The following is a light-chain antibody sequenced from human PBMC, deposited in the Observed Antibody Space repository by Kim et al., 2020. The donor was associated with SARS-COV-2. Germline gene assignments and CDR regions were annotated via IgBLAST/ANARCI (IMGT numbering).Light chain of an antibody. CDR3: QHYWT. V-gene: IGKV1-5*03. CDR1: QNINHW. Sequence: DIQMTQSPSTLSASVGDRVTITCRASQNINHWLAWYEQKPGKAPKLLIYKASILESGVPSRFSGSGSGTEFTLTISSRQPDDFATYYCQHYWTFGQGTKVDIK. CDR2: KAS. J-gene: IGKJ1*01.